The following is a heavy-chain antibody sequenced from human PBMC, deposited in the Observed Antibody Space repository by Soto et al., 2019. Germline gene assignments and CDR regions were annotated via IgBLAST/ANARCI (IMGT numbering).Heavy chain of an antibody. CDR1: GYTFTSCD. CDR2: MNPNSGNT. Sequence: GASVKVSCKASGYTFTSCDINWVRQATGQGLEWMGWMNPNSGNTGYAQKFQGRVTMTRNTSISTAYMELSSLRSEDTAVYYCARGRVTLTTGDYYYYYMDVWGKGTTVTVSS. J-gene: IGHJ6*03. D-gene: IGHD4-17*01. CDR3: ARGRVTLTTGDYYYYYMDV. V-gene: IGHV1-8*01.